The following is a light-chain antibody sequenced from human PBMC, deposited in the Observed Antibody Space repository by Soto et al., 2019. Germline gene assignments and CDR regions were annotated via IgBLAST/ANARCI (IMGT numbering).Light chain of an antibody. V-gene: IGKV3D-15*01. CDR1: QSISIN. CDR2: AGS. CDR3: QQFRNWPWT. J-gene: IGKJ1*01. Sequence: EIVLTQSPGTLSLSPGDRVTLSCRASQSISINLAWYQHKPGQPPRLLIHAGSTRATGIPARISGSGSGTEFTLTISSLQSEDFAVYYCQQFRNWPWTFGQGTKVEV.